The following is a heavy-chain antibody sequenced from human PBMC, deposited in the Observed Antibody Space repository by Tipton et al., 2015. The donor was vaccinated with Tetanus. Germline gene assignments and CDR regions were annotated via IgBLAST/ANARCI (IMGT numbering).Heavy chain of an antibody. CDR2: ISADGTAE. V-gene: IGHV3-30*03. CDR3: TRQEDGIDY. CDR1: GFTFNIHG. Sequence: SLRLSREASGFTFNIHGMNWVRQAPGKGLEWLATISADGTAEHYADSVRGRFPISRDNSKNTLYLQMNSLTTEDTATYYCTRQEDGIDYWGQGTPVTVSS. J-gene: IGHJ4*02. D-gene: IGHD1-14*01.